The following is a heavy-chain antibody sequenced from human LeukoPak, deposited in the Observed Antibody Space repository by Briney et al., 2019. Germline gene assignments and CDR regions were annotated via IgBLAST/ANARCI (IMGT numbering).Heavy chain of an antibody. Sequence: GGSLRLSCVASGFTFNIYPMSWVSQAPGKGLEWVSAISGGGETTLYADSVEGRFTISRDNSRNTLFLQMSSLRAEDTAVYFCAGKSPTTTRQHAFDIWGRGTMVTVSS. J-gene: IGHJ3*02. CDR3: AGKSPTTTRQHAFDI. CDR2: ISGGGETT. V-gene: IGHV3-23*01. D-gene: IGHD1/OR15-1a*01. CDR1: GFTFNIYP.